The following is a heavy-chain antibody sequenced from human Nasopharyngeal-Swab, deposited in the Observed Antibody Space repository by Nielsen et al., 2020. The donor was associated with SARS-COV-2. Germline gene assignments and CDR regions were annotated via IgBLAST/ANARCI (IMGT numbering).Heavy chain of an antibody. D-gene: IGHD5-12*01. J-gene: IGHJ4*02. CDR2: ISGSGGST. CDR3: ANLPIVATSLDY. Sequence: GESLKISCAASGFTFDTYVMSWVRQAPGKGLEWVSAISGSGGSTYYADSVKGRFTISRDNSKNTLYLQMNSLRAEDTAVYYCANLPIVATSLDYWGQGTLVTVSS. V-gene: IGHV3-23*01. CDR1: GFTFDTYV.